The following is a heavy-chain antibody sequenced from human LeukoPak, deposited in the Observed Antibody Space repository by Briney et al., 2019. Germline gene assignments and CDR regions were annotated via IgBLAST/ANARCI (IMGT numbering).Heavy chain of an antibody. CDR2: INHSGST. D-gene: IGHD6-13*01. CDR1: GGSFSGYY. J-gene: IGHJ5*02. V-gene: IGHV4-34*01. CDR3: ARGKVGRIAAAGTAVNWFDP. Sequence: SETLSLTCAVYGGSFSGYYWSWNRQPPGKGLEWIGEINHSGSTNYNPSLKSRVTISVDTSKNQFSLKLSSVTAADTAVYYCARGKVGRIAAAGTAVNWFDPWGQGTLVTVSS.